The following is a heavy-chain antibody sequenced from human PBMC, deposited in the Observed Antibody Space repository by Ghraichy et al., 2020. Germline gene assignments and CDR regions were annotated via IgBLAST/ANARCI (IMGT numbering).Heavy chain of an antibody. D-gene: IGHD6-19*01. CDR1: GFTFSSYD. J-gene: IGHJ5*02. V-gene: IGHV3-13*01. Sequence: GGSLRLSCAASGFTFSSYDMHWVRQGTGKQLEWVSGIDTASGTYYPDSVRGRFIISRENAKSSLYLQMNSLRAGDTAVYYCARAVAGTHWFDPWGQGTLVTVSS. CDR3: ARAVAGTHWFDP. CDR2: IDTASGT.